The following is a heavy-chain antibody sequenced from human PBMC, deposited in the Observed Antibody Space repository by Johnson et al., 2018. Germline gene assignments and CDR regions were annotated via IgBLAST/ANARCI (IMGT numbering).Heavy chain of an antibody. CDR2: ISYDGNSK. V-gene: IGHV3-30-3*01. CDR3: ARDRSARGNYLHY. Sequence: QVQLVQSGGGVVQPGRSLRLSCAASGFNFDRYALHWVRQGPGKGLAWVSIISYDGNSKFYADSVKGRFTISRDNSKNTLYLQVSSLRLEDTSVYYCARDRSARGNYLHYWGQGTLVTVSS. CDR1: GFNFDRYA. J-gene: IGHJ4*02.